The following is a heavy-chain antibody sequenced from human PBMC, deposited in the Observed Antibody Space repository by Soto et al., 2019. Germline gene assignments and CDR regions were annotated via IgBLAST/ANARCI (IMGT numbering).Heavy chain of an antibody. D-gene: IGHD2-2*01. J-gene: IGHJ6*03. CDR3: AREPGYCSSTSCYGYYYYYYMDV. Sequence: PGGSLRLSCAASGFTFSSDGMHWVRPDPGKGLEGVAVIWYDGSNKYYADSVKGRFTISRDNSKNTLYLQMNSLRAEDTAVYYCAREPGYCSSTSCYGYYYYYYMDVWGKGTTVTVSS. V-gene: IGHV3-33*08. CDR1: GFTFSSDG. CDR2: IWYDGSNK.